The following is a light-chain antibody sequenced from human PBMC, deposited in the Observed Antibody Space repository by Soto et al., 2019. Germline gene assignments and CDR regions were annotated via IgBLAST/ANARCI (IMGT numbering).Light chain of an antibody. CDR1: QSLLHSNGYNY. Sequence: DIVMTQSPLSLPVTPGEPASISCRSSQSLLHSNGYNYLDWYLQKPGQSPQLLIYLGSNRSSGGPDRFSGSGSGADFTLKISSGEAEDVGFDYCRQALHTITFGPGTKVDIK. V-gene: IGKV2-28*01. J-gene: IGKJ3*01. CDR3: RQALHTIT. CDR2: LGS.